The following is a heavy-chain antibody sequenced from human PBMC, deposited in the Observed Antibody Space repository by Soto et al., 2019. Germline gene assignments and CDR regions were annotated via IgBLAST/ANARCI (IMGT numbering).Heavy chain of an antibody. CDR3: ARLNIAAAVYFDL. CDR1: GFAVSNNY. J-gene: IGHJ2*01. Sequence: EVQLVESGGGLVQPGGSLRLSCAASGFAVSNNYMSWVHQAPGKGLEWVSVLYTGGSTYYAESVKGRFIISRDNSKSTLFLHMNSLRADDTAMYYCARLNIAAAVYFDLWGRGTLVTVSS. CDR2: LYTGGST. V-gene: IGHV3-66*04. D-gene: IGHD6-13*01.